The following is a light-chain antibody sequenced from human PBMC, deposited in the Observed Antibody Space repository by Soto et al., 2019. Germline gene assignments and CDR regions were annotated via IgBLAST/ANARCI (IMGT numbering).Light chain of an antibody. CDR3: QKYNSAPRT. CDR1: QGISNY. Sequence: DIRMTHSPSSLSASLGDRVTITFRASQGISNYLAWYQQKPGKVPKLLIYAASTLQSGVPSRFSGSGSGTDFTLTISSLQPEDVATYYCQKYNSAPRTFGQGTKVDIK. CDR2: AAS. V-gene: IGKV1-27*01. J-gene: IGKJ1*01.